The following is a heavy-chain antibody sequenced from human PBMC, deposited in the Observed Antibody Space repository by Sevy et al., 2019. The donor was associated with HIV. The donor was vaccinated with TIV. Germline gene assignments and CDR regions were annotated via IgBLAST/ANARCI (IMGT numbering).Heavy chain of an antibody. CDR1: GYTFTGYY. D-gene: IGHD2-21*02. CDR3: ARWDCGGDCYDYDYGMDV. J-gene: IGHJ6*02. CDR2: INPNSGGT. Sequence: ASVKVSCKASGYTFTGYYMHWVRQAPGQGLEWMGWINPNSGGTNYAQKFQGRVTMTRDTSISTAYMELSRLRSDDTAVYYCARWDCGGDCYDYDYGMDVWGQGTTVTVSS. V-gene: IGHV1-2*02.